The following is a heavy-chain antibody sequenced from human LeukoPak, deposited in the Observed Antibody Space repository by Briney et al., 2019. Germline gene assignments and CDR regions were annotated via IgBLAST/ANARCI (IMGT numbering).Heavy chain of an antibody. D-gene: IGHD2-2*01. CDR2: IIPIFGTA. CDR1: GGTFSRYA. J-gene: IGHJ4*02. V-gene: IGHV1-69*13. Sequence: SVKVSCKASGGTFSRYAISWVRQAPGQGLEWMGGIIPIFGTANYSQKFHLRVTITADESTSTAYMELSSLRSEDTAVYYCARGEVVPAAIPFDYWGQGTLVTVSS. CDR3: ARGEVVPAAIPFDY.